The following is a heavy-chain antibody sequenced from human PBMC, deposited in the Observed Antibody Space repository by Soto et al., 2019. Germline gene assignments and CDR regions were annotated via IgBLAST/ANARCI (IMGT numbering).Heavy chain of an antibody. D-gene: IGHD2-15*01. Sequence: PGGSLRLSCAASGFTFSNYAMNWVRQAPGKGLEWVSTISASASNTYYADSVKGRFTISRDNSKSTLYLQMSSLRAEDTAIYYCAKRLEYCSGDSCLQFEYWGQGTLVTVSS. CDR2: ISASASNT. J-gene: IGHJ4*02. V-gene: IGHV3-23*01. CDR1: GFTFSNYA. CDR3: AKRLEYCSGDSCLQFEY.